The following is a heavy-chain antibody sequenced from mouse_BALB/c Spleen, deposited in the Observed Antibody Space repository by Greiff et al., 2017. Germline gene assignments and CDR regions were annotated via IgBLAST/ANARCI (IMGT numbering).Heavy chain of an antibody. J-gene: IGHJ3*01. CDR1: GYTFTDYW. Sequence: VQLQQPGAELVMPGASVKMSCKASGYTFTDYWMHWVKQRPGQGLEWIGAIDTSDSYTSYNQKFKGKATLTVDESSSTAYMQLSSLTSEDSAVYYCARGGNYVWFAYWGQGTLVTVSA. D-gene: IGHD2-1*01. CDR2: IDTSDSYT. CDR3: ARGGNYVWFAY. V-gene: IGHV1-69*01.